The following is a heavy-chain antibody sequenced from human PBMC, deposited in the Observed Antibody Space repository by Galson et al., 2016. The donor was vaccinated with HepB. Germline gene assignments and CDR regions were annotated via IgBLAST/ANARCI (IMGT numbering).Heavy chain of an antibody. CDR1: GFTFSRSG. D-gene: IGHD3-3*01. J-gene: IGHJ6*02. Sequence: SLRLSCAASGFTFSRSGLNWVRQAPGKGLQWVSYISSSVSTIYYADSVKGRFTISRDNAKNTLYLEMNSLRAEDTAIYYCATEYVLRSLESSSYYFYGLDVWGQGTTVTVSS. CDR3: ATEYVLRSLESSSYYFYGLDV. V-gene: IGHV3-48*01. CDR2: ISSSVSTI.